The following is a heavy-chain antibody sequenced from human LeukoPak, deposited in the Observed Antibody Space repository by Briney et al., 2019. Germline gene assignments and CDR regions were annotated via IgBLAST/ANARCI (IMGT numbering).Heavy chain of an antibody. CDR2: ISYDGSNK. CDR1: GFTFSSYA. D-gene: IGHD1-14*01. CDR3: AKTGFQWGEYFYYMDV. Sequence: SGGSLRLSCAASGFTFSSYAMHWVRQAPGKGLEWVAVISYDGSNKYYADSVKGRFTISRDNSKNTLYFQMNSLIYEDTAVYYCAKTGFQWGEYFYYMDVWGKGTTVTVSS. V-gene: IGHV3-30-3*02. J-gene: IGHJ6*03.